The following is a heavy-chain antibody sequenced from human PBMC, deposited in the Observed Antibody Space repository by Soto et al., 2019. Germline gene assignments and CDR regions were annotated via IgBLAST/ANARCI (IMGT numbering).Heavy chain of an antibody. J-gene: IGHJ2*01. CDR2: INTNTGNP. D-gene: IGHD6-13*01. CDR3: GRSWESYSSSGNNCYCDL. Sequence: ASVKVSCKASGYTFTSYAMNWVRQAPGQGLEWMGWINTNTGNPTYAQGFTGRFVFSLDTSVSTAYLQICSLKAEDTAVYYCGRSWESYSSSGNNCYCDLGGRGPLLTFPS. V-gene: IGHV7-4-1*01. CDR1: GYTFTSYA.